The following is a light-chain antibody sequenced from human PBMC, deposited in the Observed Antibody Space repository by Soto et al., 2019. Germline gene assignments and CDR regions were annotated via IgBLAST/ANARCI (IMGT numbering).Light chain of an antibody. J-gene: IGKJ1*01. CDR3: QQRSNLPET. Sequence: EIVLTQSPATLSLSPGERATLSCRASQSVSSYLAWYQQKPGQAPRLLIYDASNRATGIPARFSGSGSGTDFTLTISRLEPEDFAVYYCQQRSNLPETCGEGTKVEVK. V-gene: IGKV3-11*01. CDR2: DAS. CDR1: QSVSSY.